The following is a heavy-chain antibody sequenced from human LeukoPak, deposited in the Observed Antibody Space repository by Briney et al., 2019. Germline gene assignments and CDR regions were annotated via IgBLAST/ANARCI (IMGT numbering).Heavy chain of an antibody. CDR2: IYPGNSDV. J-gene: IGHJ5*02. CDR1: GYSFTTYW. V-gene: IGHV5-51*01. Sequence: GESLKISCKGFGYSFTTYWIVWVRQMPGKGLEWMGIIYPGNSDVRYSPSFQGQVTISVDKSISTAYLQWNSLKASDTAMYYCARRGATSLKWFDPWGRGTLVTVSS. CDR3: ARRGATSLKWFDP.